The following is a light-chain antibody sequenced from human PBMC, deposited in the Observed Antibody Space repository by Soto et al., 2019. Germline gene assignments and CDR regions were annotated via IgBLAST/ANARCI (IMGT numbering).Light chain of an antibody. CDR2: GAS. CDR3: QQYNNCPLT. J-gene: IGKJ4*01. V-gene: IGKV3-15*01. Sequence: ERVMTQSPVTLSVSPGERATLSCRASQSVSSNLAWYQQKPGEAPRLLIYGASTRATGIPARFSGSGSGTEFPLTISSLQSEDFAVYYCQQYNNCPLTFGGGTKVEIK. CDR1: QSVSSN.